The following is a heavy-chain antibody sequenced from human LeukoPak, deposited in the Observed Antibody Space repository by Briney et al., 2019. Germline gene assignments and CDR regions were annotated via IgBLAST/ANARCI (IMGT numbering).Heavy chain of an antibody. CDR1: DDSFSSHY. Sequence: PSETLSLTCAVSDDSFSSHYWTCIRQPPGKGLEWSGYISYIGSTNYNPSLKSRVTISIDTSKNQFSLKLSSVTAADTAVYYCARDLVTVTKGFDIWGQGTMVSVSS. D-gene: IGHD4-17*01. J-gene: IGHJ3*02. CDR3: ARDLVTVTKGFDI. CDR2: ISYIGST. V-gene: IGHV4-59*11.